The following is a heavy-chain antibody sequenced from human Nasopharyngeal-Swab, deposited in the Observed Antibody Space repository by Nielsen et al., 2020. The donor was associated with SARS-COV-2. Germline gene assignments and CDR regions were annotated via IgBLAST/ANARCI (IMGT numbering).Heavy chain of an antibody. CDR1: GFTFSSYS. V-gene: IGHV3-21*01. CDR2: ISSSSYI. D-gene: IGHD3-10*01. J-gene: IGHJ4*02. Sequence: GESLKTSCAASGFTFSSYSMNWVRQAPGKGLEWVSSISSSSYIYYADSVKGRFTISRDNAKNSLYLQMNSLRAEDTAVYYCARDPGRWVRGVYYWGQGTLVTVSS. CDR3: ARDPGRWVRGVYY.